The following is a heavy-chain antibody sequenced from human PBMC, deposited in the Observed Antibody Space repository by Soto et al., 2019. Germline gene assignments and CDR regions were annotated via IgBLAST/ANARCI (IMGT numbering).Heavy chain of an antibody. V-gene: IGHV1-69*04. Sequence: SVKVSCKASGGRFSSYAISWGRQAPGQGLEWMGRIIPILGIANYAQKFQGRVTITADKSTSTAYMELSSLRSEDTAVYYCARAAGYSSGSFDYWGQGTLVTVSS. CDR2: IIPILGIA. J-gene: IGHJ4*02. D-gene: IGHD6-19*01. CDR3: ARAAGYSSGSFDY. CDR1: GGRFSSYA.